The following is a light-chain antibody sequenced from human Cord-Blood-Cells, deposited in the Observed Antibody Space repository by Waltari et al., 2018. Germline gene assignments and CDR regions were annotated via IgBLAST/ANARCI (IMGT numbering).Light chain of an antibody. CDR2: GAS. CDR3: QQYGSSPRT. Sequence: EIVLPQSPGTLSLSPGERATLSCRASQSVSSSYLAWYQQKPGQAPRLRIYGASSRATGIPDRFSGSGSGTDFTRTISRLEPEDFAVYYCQQYGSSPRTFGQGTKVEIK. CDR1: QSVSSSY. J-gene: IGKJ1*01. V-gene: IGKV3-20*01.